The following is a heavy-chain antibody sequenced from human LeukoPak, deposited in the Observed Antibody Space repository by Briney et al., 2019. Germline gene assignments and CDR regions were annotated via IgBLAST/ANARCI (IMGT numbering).Heavy chain of an antibody. CDR1: GGSISSYY. J-gene: IGHJ4*02. CDR2: IYYSGST. V-gene: IGHV4-59*01. Sequence: PSETLSLTCTVSGGSISSYYWSWTRQPPGKGLEWIGYIYYSGSTNYNPSLKSRVTISVDTSKNQFSLKLSSVTAADTAVYYCAREGIAYSAGDYWGQGTLVTVSS. CDR3: AREGIAYSAGDY. D-gene: IGHD5-18*01.